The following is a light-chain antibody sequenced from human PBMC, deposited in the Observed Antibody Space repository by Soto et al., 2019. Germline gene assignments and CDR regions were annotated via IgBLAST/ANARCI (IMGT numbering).Light chain of an antibody. CDR3: AVWDDSLNGPL. V-gene: IGLV1-36*01. J-gene: IGLJ2*01. Sequence: QSVLTQPPSVSEAPRQRVTISCSGSSSNIGNNPVNWYQQLPGKAPKLLIYYDHLLPSGVSDRFSGSMSGTSASLAISGLQSEDEADYYCAVWDDSLNGPLFGGGTKLTVL. CDR1: SSNIGNNP. CDR2: YDH.